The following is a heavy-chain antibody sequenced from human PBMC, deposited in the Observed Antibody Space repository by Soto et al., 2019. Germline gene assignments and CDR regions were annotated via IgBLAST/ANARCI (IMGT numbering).Heavy chain of an antibody. V-gene: IGHV1-46*01. Sequence: GASVKVSCKASGDTFTSYYMHWVRQAPGQGLEWMGIINPSGGSTSYAQKFQGRVTMTRDTSTSTVYMELSSLRSEDTAVYYCARATAVDIVATTDFDYWGQGTLVTVSS. D-gene: IGHD5-12*01. J-gene: IGHJ4*02. CDR3: ARATAVDIVATTDFDY. CDR1: GDTFTSYY. CDR2: INPSGGST.